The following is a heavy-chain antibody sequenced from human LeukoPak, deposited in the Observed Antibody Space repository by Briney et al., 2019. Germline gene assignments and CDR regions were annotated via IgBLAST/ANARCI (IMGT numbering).Heavy chain of an antibody. D-gene: IGHD4-11*01. J-gene: IGHJ4*02. CDR1: GGSFSSYY. V-gene: IGHV4-34*01. CDR2: INHSGST. Sequence: KTSETLSLTCAVYGGSFSSYYWSWIRQPPGKGLEWIGEINHSGSTNYNPSLKSRVTISVDTSKNQFSLKLSSVTAADTAVYYCARSPTVTTESYFDYWGQGTLVTVSS. CDR3: ARSPTVTTESYFDY.